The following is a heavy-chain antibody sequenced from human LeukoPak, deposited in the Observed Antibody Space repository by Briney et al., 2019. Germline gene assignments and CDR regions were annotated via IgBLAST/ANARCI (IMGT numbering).Heavy chain of an antibody. Sequence: SGGSLRLSCAASGFTFGSYVMIWVRQAPGKGLEWVSIIGTSGGDIHYADSVKGRFSISRDNSKNTLSLQMNSLRVDDTAVYYCARDPNWGSGYWGQGTLVTVSS. CDR3: ARDPNWGSGY. D-gene: IGHD7-27*01. CDR2: IGTSGGDI. J-gene: IGHJ4*02. CDR1: GFTFGSYV. V-gene: IGHV3-23*01.